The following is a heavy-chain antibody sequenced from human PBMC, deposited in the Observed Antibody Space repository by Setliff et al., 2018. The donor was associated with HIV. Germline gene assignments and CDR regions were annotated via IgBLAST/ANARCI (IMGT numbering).Heavy chain of an antibody. CDR1: GFSFSTYS. V-gene: IGHV3-30*02. CDR2: IRYDGSYR. J-gene: IGHJ3*02. CDR3: AKMHTAMDPDTFDI. Sequence: GGSLRLSCAASGFSFSTYSMNWVRQAPGKGLEWVAFIRYDGSYRYYVDSVKGRFTISRDNSKNTMFLQMNSLRVEDTAIYYCAKMHTAMDPDTFDIWGQGTMVTVSS. D-gene: IGHD5-18*01.